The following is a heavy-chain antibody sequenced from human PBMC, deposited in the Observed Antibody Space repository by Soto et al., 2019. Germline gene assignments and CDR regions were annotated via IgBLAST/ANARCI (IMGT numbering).Heavy chain of an antibody. J-gene: IGHJ6*02. CDR2: IYPGDSGT. Sequence: GESLKISCKGSGYSFTSYWIAWVRQVPGKGLELMGVIYPGDSGTRYSPSFQGQVTISADKSISTAYLQWSSLKASDTAMYYCAGGGVRGVITRTRDYYGMDVWGQGTTVTVSS. CDR3: AGGGVRGVITRTRDYYGMDV. D-gene: IGHD3-10*01. V-gene: IGHV5-51*01. CDR1: GYSFTSYW.